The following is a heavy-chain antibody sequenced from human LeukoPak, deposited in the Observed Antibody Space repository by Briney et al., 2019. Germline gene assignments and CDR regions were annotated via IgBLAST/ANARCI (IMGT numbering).Heavy chain of an antibody. D-gene: IGHD2-2*01. V-gene: IGHV3-23*01. CDR2: MSDGDGST. Sequence: PGGSLRLSCAASGFTFITYAMSWVRQAPGKGMEWVSGMSDGDGSTYYADSVKGRFTICRDNSKNTVYLQMNSLRDEDTHVYYCAKARRSACSSTSCYPFDYWGQGTLVTVSS. CDR3: AKARRSACSSTSCYPFDY. J-gene: IGHJ4*02. CDR1: GFTFITYA.